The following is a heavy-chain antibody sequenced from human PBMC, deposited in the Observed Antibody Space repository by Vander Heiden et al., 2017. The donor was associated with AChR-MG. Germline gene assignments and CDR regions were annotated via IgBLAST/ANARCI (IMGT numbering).Heavy chain of an antibody. V-gene: IGHV2-26*01. CDR1: GFSLSNARMG. CDR3: ARILGYNWKQVGYFDY. D-gene: IGHD1-20*01. CDR2: IFSNDEK. J-gene: IGHJ4*02. Sequence: QVTLKESGPVLVKPTETLTLTCTVSGFSLSNARMGVSWIRQPPGKALEWLAHIFSNDEKSYSTSLKSRLTISKDTSKSQVVLTMTNMDPVDTATYYCARILGYNWKQVGYFDYWGQGTLVTVSS.